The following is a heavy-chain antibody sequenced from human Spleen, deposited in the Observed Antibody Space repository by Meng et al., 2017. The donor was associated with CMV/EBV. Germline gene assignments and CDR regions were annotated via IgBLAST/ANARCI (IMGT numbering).Heavy chain of an antibody. CDR3: ARGLTFTLIEGRGGEFDY. CDR2: INHSGST. V-gene: IGHV4-34*01. Sequence: QGELEWWGAGLLMPSGSMFLPSVGYGGSSSGYYWSWISQPPGKGLGWIGEINHSGSTNYTRYLKSRVTISVDTSKNQLSRKLSYVTAADTAVYYCARGLTFTLIEGRGGEFDYWGQGTLVTVSS. D-gene: IGHD3-16*01. J-gene: IGHJ4*02. CDR1: GGSSSGYY.